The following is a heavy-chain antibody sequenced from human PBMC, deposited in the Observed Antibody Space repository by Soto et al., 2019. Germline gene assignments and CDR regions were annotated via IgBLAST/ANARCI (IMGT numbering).Heavy chain of an antibody. D-gene: IGHD4-17*01. CDR2: ISYDGSNK. CDR3: ASAYDYGDRMGENNFDY. J-gene: IGHJ4*02. CDR1: GFTFCSYA. Sequence: QVQLVESGGGVVQPGRSLRLSCAASGFTFCSYAMHWVRQAPGKGLERVAVISYDGSNKYYADYVKGRFTISRDNSKNTLYLQMNGLRAEDTAVYYCASAYDYGDRMGENNFDYWGQGTMVAVSS. V-gene: IGHV3-30-3*01.